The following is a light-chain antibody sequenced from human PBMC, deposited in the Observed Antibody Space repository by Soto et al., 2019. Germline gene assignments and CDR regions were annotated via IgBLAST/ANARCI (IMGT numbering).Light chain of an antibody. V-gene: IGKV3-20*01. CDR3: QQYGDSPPNT. Sequence: EIVLTQSPGTLSLSPGESATLSCRASQSVNSRFLAWYQHKPGQAPRLLIYAASTRATGIPDRFSGSASETDFTLTISRLEPEDFAIYYCQQYGDSPPNTFGQGTKLEIK. J-gene: IGKJ2*01. CDR1: QSVNSRF. CDR2: AAS.